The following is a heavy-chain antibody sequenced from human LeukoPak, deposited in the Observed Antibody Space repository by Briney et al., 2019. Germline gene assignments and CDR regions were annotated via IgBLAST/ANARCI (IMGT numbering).Heavy chain of an antibody. Sequence: PSETLSLTCAVYGGSFSGYYWSWIRQPPGKGLEWIGEINHSGSTNYNPSLKSRVTISVDTSKNQCSLKLSSVTAADTAVYYCARLTGVGVKIDYWGQGTLVTASS. V-gene: IGHV4-34*01. D-gene: IGHD3-10*01. CDR3: ARLTGVGVKIDY. CDR2: INHSGST. CDR1: GGSFSGYY. J-gene: IGHJ4*02.